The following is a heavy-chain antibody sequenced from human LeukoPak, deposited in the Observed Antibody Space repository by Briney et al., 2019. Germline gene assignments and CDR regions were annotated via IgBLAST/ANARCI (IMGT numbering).Heavy chain of an antibody. D-gene: IGHD6-19*01. CDR3: ARETPDSSGWD. CDR2: IKRDGSQK. J-gene: IGHJ4*02. CDR1: GFTFSSYS. Sequence: PGGSLRLSCAASGFTFSSYSMNWVRQAPGKGLEWVANIKRDGSQKNYVDSVKGRFTISRDNAKNSLYLQMNSLRVEDTAIYYCARETPDSSGWDWGQGTLVTVSS. V-gene: IGHV3-7*01.